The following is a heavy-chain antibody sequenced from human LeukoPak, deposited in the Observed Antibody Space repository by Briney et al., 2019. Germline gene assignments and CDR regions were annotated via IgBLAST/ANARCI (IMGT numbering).Heavy chain of an antibody. V-gene: IGHV4-39*01. Sequence: SETLSLTSTVSGGSISSSSYYWGWIRQPPGKGLEWIGSIYYSGSTYYNPSLKSRVTISVDTSKNQFSLKLSSVTAADTAVYYCATKHSGWYPPTRPFDYWGQGTLATVSS. D-gene: IGHD6-19*01. CDR3: ATKHSGWYPPTRPFDY. CDR2: IYYSGST. CDR1: GGSISSSSYY. J-gene: IGHJ4*02.